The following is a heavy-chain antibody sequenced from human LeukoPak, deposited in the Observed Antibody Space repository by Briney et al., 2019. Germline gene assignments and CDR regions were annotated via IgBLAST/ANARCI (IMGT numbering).Heavy chain of an antibody. CDR1: GGSFSGYH. D-gene: IGHD5-12*01. J-gene: IGHJ3*02. Sequence: SETLSLTCAVYGGSFSGYHWSWIRQHPGKGLEWIGYIYYSGSTYYNPSLKSRVTISVDTSKNQFSLKLSSVTAADTAVYHCARDHIVATIRAFDIWGQGTMVTVSS. CDR3: ARDHIVATIRAFDI. V-gene: IGHV4-31*11. CDR2: IYYSGST.